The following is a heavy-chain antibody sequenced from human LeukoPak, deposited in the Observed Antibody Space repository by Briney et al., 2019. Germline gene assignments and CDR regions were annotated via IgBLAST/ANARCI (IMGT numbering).Heavy chain of an antibody. J-gene: IGHJ4*02. CDR3: ARGRIAAAGTVPYYFHH. CDR2: IDPNTGGT. V-gene: IGHV1-2*06. Sequence: GASVKVSCKASGYTFTGYYVHWVRQAPGQGLEWMGRIDPNTGGTNYAQKFQGRVTMTRDTSIRTAYMELSRLRSGDTAVYYCARGRIAAAGTVPYYFHHWGQGNRVSVSS. D-gene: IGHD6-13*01. CDR1: GYTFTGYY.